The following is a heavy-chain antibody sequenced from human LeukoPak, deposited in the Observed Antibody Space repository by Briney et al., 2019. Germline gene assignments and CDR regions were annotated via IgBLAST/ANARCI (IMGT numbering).Heavy chain of an antibody. CDR3: ARVSVRSRVGDVVVVPAADDY. CDR1: GYTFTSYG. Sequence: ASVTVSCKASGYTFTSYGISWVRQAPGQGREWMGWISAYNGNTNYAQKLQGRVTMTTDTSTSTAYMELRSLRSDDTAVYYCARVSVRSRVGDVVVVPAADDYWGQGTLVTVSS. V-gene: IGHV1-18*01. J-gene: IGHJ4*02. D-gene: IGHD2-2*01. CDR2: ISAYNGNT.